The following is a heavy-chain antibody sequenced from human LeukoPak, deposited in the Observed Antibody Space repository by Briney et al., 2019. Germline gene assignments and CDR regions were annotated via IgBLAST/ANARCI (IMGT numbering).Heavy chain of an antibody. D-gene: IGHD1-26*01. Sequence: GASVKVSCKASGYTFTSYDINWVRQATGQGLEWMGWMNPNSGNTGYAQKLQGRVTMTRNTSISTAYMELSSLRSEDTAVYYCARASTLEPRIVGASGAFDIWGQGTMVTVSS. V-gene: IGHV1-8*01. CDR2: MNPNSGNT. CDR1: GYTFTSYD. J-gene: IGHJ3*02. CDR3: ARASTLEPRIVGASGAFDI.